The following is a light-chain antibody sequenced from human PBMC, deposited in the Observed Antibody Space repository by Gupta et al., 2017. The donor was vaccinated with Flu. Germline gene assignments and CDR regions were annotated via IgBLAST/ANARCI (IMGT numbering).Light chain of an antibody. CDR1: QSVSSSY. Sequence: EIVLTQSQGTLSLSPGERATLSCRASQSVSSSYLAWYQQTPGQAPRLLIYGASSRATGITDSFSGSGVGTDFNLRSIRRELEDSAVYHCQQEGSEPPRVTFGHATKVDIK. J-gene: IGKJ3*01. CDR3: QQEGSEPPRVT. V-gene: IGKV3-20*01. CDR2: GAS.